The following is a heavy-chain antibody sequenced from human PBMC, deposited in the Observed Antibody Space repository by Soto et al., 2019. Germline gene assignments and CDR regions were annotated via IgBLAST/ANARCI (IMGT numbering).Heavy chain of an antibody. CDR1: GFTFSSYS. J-gene: IGHJ1*01. CDR2: ISSSSSYI. V-gene: IGHV3-21*01. D-gene: IGHD2-8*01. CDR3: ARGCTNGVCYTGSEYFQH. Sequence: GGSLRLSCAASGFTFSSYSMNWVRQAPGKGLEWVSSISSSSSYIYYADSVKGRFTIPRDNAKNSLYLQMNSLRAEDTAVYYCARGCTNGVCYTGSEYFQHWGQGTLVTVSS.